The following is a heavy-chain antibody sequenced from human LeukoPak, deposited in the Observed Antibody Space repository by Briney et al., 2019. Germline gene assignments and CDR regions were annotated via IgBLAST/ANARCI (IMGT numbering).Heavy chain of an antibody. D-gene: IGHD1-26*01. V-gene: IGHV3-30*01. CDR1: GFIFSSYA. CDR3: ARPVGNSGIDF. CDR2: MSYDENNK. J-gene: IGHJ4*02. Sequence: GRSLRLSCAASGFIFSSYAIHWVRQAPGKGLEWVAVMSYDENNKYYADSVKGRFTISRDNSKNTLYLQMNSLRAEDTAIYYCARPVGNSGIDFWGQGTLVTVSS.